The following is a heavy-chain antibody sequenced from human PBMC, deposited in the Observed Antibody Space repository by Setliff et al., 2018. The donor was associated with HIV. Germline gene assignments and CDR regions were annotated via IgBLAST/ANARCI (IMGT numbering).Heavy chain of an antibody. J-gene: IGHJ4*02. CDR2: INQDGSEK. CDR1: GLSVSTSY. V-gene: IGHV3-7*01. Sequence: GGSLRLSCAASGLSVSTSYMSWVRQAPGKGLEWVANINQDGSEKHYVDSVTGRFAISRDKSKNLLFLQMDNLRAEDTAVYYCARGATDRYCSNGVCLNLDCWGQGALVTVSS. D-gene: IGHD2-8*01. CDR3: ARGATDRYCSNGVCLNLDC.